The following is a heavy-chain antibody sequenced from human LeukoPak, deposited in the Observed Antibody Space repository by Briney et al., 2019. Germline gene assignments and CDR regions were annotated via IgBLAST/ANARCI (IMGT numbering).Heavy chain of an antibody. CDR3: AKGSFTYCGGDCYPFDY. Sequence: PGGSLRLSCAASGFTFSNYAMSWVRQAPGKGLEWVSTVSGSGGSTYYADSVKGRFTISRDNSKNTLYLQMNSLRAEDTAVYYCAKGSFTYCGGDCYPFDYWGQGTPVTVSS. CDR1: GFTFSNYA. V-gene: IGHV3-23*01. J-gene: IGHJ4*02. CDR2: VSGSGGST. D-gene: IGHD2-21*02.